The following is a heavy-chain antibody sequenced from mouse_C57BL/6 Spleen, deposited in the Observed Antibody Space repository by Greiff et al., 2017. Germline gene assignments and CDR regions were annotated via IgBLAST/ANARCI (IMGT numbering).Heavy chain of an antibody. Sequence: VQLQQSGAELVKPGASVKMSCKASGYTFTSYWITWVKQRPGQGLEWIGDIYPGSGSTNYNEKFKSKATLTVDTSSSTAYMQLSSLTSEDSAVYYCARTGNYGEDYFDYWGQGTTLTVSS. CDR1: GYTFTSYW. CDR2: IYPGSGST. V-gene: IGHV1-55*01. D-gene: IGHD1-1*01. CDR3: ARTGNYGEDYFDY. J-gene: IGHJ2*01.